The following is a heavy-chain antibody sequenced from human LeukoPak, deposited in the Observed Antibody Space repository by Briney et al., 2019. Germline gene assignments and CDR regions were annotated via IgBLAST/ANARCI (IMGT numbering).Heavy chain of an antibody. CDR2: IYYSGST. D-gene: IGHD6-19*01. J-gene: IGHJ4*02. V-gene: IGHV4-59*01. CDR1: GGSISSYY. CDR3: ARGRIAVAGTKNYFDY. Sequence: SETLSLTCTVSGGSISSYYWSWIRQPPGKGLEWIGDIYYSGSTNYNPSLKSRVTISVDTSKNQFSLKLSSVTAADTAVYYCARGRIAVAGTKNYFDYWGQGTLVTVSS.